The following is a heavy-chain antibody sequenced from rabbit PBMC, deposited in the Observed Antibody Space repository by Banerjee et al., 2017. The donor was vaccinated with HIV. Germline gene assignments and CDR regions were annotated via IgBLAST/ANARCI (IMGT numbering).Heavy chain of an antibody. CDR2: INTSSGNT. J-gene: IGHJ4*01. V-gene: IGHV1S43*01. CDR3: ASSRGYYSYDYAGYTYTPYFNL. CDR1: AIDFIGYYY. D-gene: IGHD6-1*01. Sequence: QQQLEESGGGLVKPGGTLTLTCKASAIDFIGYYYMCWVRQAPGKGLEWIACINTSSGNTVYASWAKGRFTISRTSSTTVALQMTSLTAADTATYFCASSRGYYSYDYAGYTYTPYFNLWGQGTLVTVS.